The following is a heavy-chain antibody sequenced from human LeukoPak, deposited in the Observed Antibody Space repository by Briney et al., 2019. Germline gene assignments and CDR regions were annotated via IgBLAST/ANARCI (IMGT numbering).Heavy chain of an antibody. V-gene: IGHV4-30-2*01. D-gene: IGHD3-3*01. CDR3: ARGWGRHRVLRSDYGMDV. CDR1: GGSISSGGYS. CDR2: IYHSGST. J-gene: IGHJ6*02. Sequence: SETLSPTCAVSGGSISSGGYSWSWIRQPPGKGLEWIGYIYHSGSTYYNPSLKSRVTISVDTSKNQFSLKLSSVTAADTAVYYCARGWGRHRVLRSDYGMDVWGQGTTVTVSS.